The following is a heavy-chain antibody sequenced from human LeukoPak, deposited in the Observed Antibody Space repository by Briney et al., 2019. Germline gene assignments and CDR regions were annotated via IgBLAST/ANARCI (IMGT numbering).Heavy chain of an antibody. V-gene: IGHV4-30-4*08. J-gene: IGHJ4*02. D-gene: IGHD2-15*01. CDR1: GGSISSGDYY. Sequence: PSETLSLTCTVSGGSISSGDYYWSWIRQPPGKGLEWIGYIYYSGSTYYNPSLKSRVTISVDTSKNQFSLKLNSVTAAGTAVYYCVREILYCSGGSCYRGPFDNWGQGTLVTVSA. CDR2: IYYSGST. CDR3: VREILYCSGGSCYRGPFDN.